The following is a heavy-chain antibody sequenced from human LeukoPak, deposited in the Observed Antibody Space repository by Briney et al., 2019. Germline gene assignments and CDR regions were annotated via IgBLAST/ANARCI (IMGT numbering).Heavy chain of an antibody. V-gene: IGHV3-74*01. D-gene: IGHD3-22*01. CDR3: AKDVEMDSSGR. CDR1: EFDFFSYG. CDR2: IFSDGTTT. J-gene: IGHJ4*02. Sequence: GGSLRLSCVASEFDFFSYGVQRGRQAPGKGLVWGSRIFSDGTTTSYADSVKGRFTISRDNAKNSLYLQMNSLRAEDTALYYCAKDVEMDSSGRWGQGTLVTVSS.